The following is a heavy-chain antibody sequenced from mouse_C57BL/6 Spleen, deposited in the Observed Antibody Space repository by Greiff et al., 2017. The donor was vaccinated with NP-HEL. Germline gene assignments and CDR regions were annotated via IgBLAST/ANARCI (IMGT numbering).Heavy chain of an antibody. CDR3: ARSEDYDEGSYYFDY. V-gene: IGHV1-80*01. J-gene: IGHJ2*01. CDR1: GYAFSSYW. Sequence: QVQLQQSGAELVKPGASVKISCKASGYAFSSYWMNWVKQRPGKGLEWIGQIYPGDGDTNYNGKFKGKATLTADKSSSTAYMQLSSLTSEDSAVYFCARSEDYDEGSYYFDYWGQGTTLTVSS. D-gene: IGHD2-4*01. CDR2: IYPGDGDT.